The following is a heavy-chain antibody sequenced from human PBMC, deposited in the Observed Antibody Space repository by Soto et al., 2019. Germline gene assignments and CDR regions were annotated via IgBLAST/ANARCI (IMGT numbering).Heavy chain of an antibody. CDR3: AKTGSSWYTTEMDY. V-gene: IGHV3-23*01. CDR1: GFTFSSYA. J-gene: IGHJ4*02. D-gene: IGHD6-13*01. CDR2: ISGRGGST. Sequence: EVQLLESGGGLVQPGGSLRLSCAASGFTFSSYAMSWVRQAPGTGLEWVAAISGRGGSTYYADSVKGRFTISRDNSKNTLYLQMNSLRAEDTAVYYCAKTGSSWYTTEMDYWGQGTLVTVSS.